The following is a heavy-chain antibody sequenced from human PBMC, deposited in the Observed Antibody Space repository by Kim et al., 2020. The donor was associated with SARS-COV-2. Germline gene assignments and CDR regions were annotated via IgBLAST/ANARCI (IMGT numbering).Heavy chain of an antibody. CDR3: VKTLYQLLYQFDY. V-gene: IGHV3-64D*06. Sequence: GGSLRLSCSASGFTFSSYAMHWVRQAPGKGLEYVSAISSNGGSTYYADSVKGRFTISRDNSKNTLYLQMSSLRAEDTAVYYCVKTLYQLLYQFDYWGQGTLVTVSS. D-gene: IGHD2-2*02. CDR1: GFTFSSYA. CDR2: ISSNGGST. J-gene: IGHJ4*02.